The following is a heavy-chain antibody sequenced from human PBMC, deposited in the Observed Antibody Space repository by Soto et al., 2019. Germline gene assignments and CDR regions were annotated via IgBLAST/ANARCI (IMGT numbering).Heavy chain of an antibody. Sequence: QVQLVQSGAEVKKPGSSVKVSGKASGATFSSYTISWLGQAPGQGLEWMGRIIPILGIANYAQKFQGRVTITADKSTSTAYMELSSLRSEDTAVYYCAFGVIGYDYWGQGTLVTVSS. CDR2: IIPILGIA. D-gene: IGHD3-16*02. V-gene: IGHV1-69*02. J-gene: IGHJ4*02. CDR1: GATFSSYT. CDR3: AFGVIGYDY.